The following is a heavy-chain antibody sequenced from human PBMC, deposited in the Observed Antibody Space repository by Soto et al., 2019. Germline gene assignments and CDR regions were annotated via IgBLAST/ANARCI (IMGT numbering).Heavy chain of an antibody. D-gene: IGHD3-9*01. V-gene: IGHV2-5*02. CDR1: GFSLATRGVG. CDR2: IYWDDEK. J-gene: IGHJ4*02. Sequence: SGPTLVNPTQTLTLTCTLSGFSLATRGVGVGWIRQPPGKALEWLALIYWDDEKRYSPSLKNRLTITKDTSKNQVALTMTNMDPVDTATYYCARGDSTGYYTYWGQGTRVTVSA. CDR3: ARGDSTGYYTY.